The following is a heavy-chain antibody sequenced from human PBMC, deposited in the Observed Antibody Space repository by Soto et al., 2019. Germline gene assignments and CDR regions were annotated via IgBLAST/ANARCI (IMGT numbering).Heavy chain of an antibody. Sequence: SETLSLTCTVSGGSISSYYWGWIRQPPGKGLEWIGYIYYSGSTNYNPSLKSRVTISVDTSKNQFSLKLSSVTAADTAVYYCASGWYYYDSSGYYKALYFDYWGQGTLVTVS. CDR3: ASGWYYYDSSGYYKALYFDY. CDR2: IYYSGST. CDR1: GGSISSYY. V-gene: IGHV4-59*01. D-gene: IGHD3-22*01. J-gene: IGHJ4*02.